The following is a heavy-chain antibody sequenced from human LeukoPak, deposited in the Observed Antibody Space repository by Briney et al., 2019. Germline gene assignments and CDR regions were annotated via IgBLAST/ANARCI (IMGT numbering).Heavy chain of an antibody. CDR3: AKVQMSTGWTFDF. CDR2: IDGSGDNR. D-gene: IGHD2-2*01. CDR1: GFTFKNYA. J-gene: IGHJ4*02. V-gene: IGHV3-23*01. Sequence: GGSLTLSCAASGFTFKNYAMSWVRQAPGKGLEWVSSIDGSGDNRDFADSVKGRFTISRDNSGNTLYLQLRGLGAEDTATYYCAKVQMSTGWTFDFWGQGSLVTVSS.